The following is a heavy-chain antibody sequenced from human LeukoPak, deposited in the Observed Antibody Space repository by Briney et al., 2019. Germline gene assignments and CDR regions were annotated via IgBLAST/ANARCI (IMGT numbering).Heavy chain of an antibody. Sequence: ASVKVSCKVSGYALSESSIHWVRQTPGDGFEWMGGFDPEYVETTYAQKFRGRVTMTEDTSTDTAYMELINLRSDDTAVYYCVSDRSDGGYAESNGYPTFDLWGRGTLVTVSS. J-gene: IGHJ2*01. CDR1: GYALSESS. CDR2: FDPEYVET. CDR3: VSDRSDGGYAESNGYPTFDL. D-gene: IGHD5-24*01. V-gene: IGHV1-24*01.